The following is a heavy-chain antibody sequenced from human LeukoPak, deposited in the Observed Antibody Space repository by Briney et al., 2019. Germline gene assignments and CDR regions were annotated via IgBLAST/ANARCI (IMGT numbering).Heavy chain of an antibody. CDR3: ARVLRRPSLYYGMDV. CDR1: GYPFTSCD. CDR2: MNPDNGNT. J-gene: IGHJ6*02. V-gene: IGHV1-8*01. Sequence: GASVKVSCKASGYPFTSCDIHWVRQATGQGLEWMGWMNPDNGNTGYAQKFQGRVTMTRDTSIGTAYMELSSLRSEDTAVYYCARVLRRPSLYYGMDVWGQGTTVTVSS.